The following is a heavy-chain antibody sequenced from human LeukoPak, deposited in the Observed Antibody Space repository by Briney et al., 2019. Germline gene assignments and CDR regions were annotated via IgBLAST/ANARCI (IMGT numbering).Heavy chain of an antibody. V-gene: IGHV4-59*12. CDR2: IHDTRGT. D-gene: IGHD4-17*01. J-gene: IGHJ4*02. Sequence: SETLSLTCTVSGGSMKNYYWSWIRQPPGKGLEWIGYIHDTRGTNYNPYLKSRVTISVDTSKNQFSLKLSSVTAADTAVYYCARLSTVTTSFDYWGQGTLVTVSS. CDR3: ARLSTVTTSFDY. CDR1: GGSMKNYY.